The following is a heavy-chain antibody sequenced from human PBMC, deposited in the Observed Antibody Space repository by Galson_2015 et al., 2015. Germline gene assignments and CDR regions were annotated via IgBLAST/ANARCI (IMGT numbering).Heavy chain of an antibody. Sequence: SLRLSCAASGFTFSSYGMHWVRQAPGKGLEWVAVISYDGSNKYYADSVKGRFTISRDNAKNSLYLQMNSLRAEDTAVYYCASSSWPVGYFDYWGQGTLVTVSS. CDR1: GFTFSSYG. J-gene: IGHJ4*02. CDR3: ASSSWPVGYFDY. CDR2: ISYDGSNK. D-gene: IGHD6-19*01. V-gene: IGHV3-30*03.